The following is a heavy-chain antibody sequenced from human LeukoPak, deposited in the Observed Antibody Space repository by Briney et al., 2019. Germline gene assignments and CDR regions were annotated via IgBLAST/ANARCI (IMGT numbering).Heavy chain of an antibody. CDR1: GFTFSTHA. Sequence: GGSLRLSCAASGFTFSTHAMSWVRQAPGKGLEWVSAISGGGGTTHYADSVKGRFTISRDNSKNTLYLQMDSLRAEDTAVYYCAKEFYFATAVWGQGTTVTVSS. CDR3: AKEFYFATAV. CDR2: ISGGGGTT. D-gene: IGHD2-15*01. V-gene: IGHV3-23*01. J-gene: IGHJ6*02.